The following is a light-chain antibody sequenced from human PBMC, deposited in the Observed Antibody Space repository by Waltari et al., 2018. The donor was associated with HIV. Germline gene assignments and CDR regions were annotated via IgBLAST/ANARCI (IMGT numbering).Light chain of an antibody. CDR1: SSNIATHY. CDR3: GTWDTSLIAWI. J-gene: IGLJ1*01. Sequence: QSVLTPPPSVSATPGQKVTISCSGSSSNIATHYVSWYQHFPGTVPKVLIYDNHKRSSGIPDRFSGSKSGTSATLDISGLQTGDEAHYYCGTWDTSLIAWIFGTGTKVTVL. CDR2: DNH. V-gene: IGLV1-51*01.